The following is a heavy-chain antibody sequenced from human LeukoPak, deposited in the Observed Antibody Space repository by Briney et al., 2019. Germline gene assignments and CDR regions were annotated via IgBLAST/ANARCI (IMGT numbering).Heavy chain of an antibody. CDR3: ARGKTRYCSSTSCPNWFDP. CDR2: MNPNSGNT. CDR1: GYTFTSYD. D-gene: IGHD2-2*01. J-gene: IGHJ5*02. Sequence: ASVKVSCKASGYTFTSYDINWVRQATGQGLEWMGWMNPNSGNTGYAQKFQGRVTITRNTSISTAYMELSSLRSEDTAVYYCARGKTRYCSSTSCPNWFDPWGQGTLVTVSS. V-gene: IGHV1-8*03.